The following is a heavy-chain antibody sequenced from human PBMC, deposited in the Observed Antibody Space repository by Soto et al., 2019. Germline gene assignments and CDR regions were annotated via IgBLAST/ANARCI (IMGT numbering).Heavy chain of an antibody. Sequence: PSETLSLTCNVSGGSLHGYSWSWFRQTSGKGLEWIGDISYRGSTSYSPSLKSRLLISLDASNNQFSLKVASVTPSDTAVYYCARALPGFSYGYGGHFDPWRPGTLVTVSS. V-gene: IGHV4-34*01. J-gene: IGHJ5*02. D-gene: IGHD3-16*01. CDR1: GGSLHGYS. CDR2: ISYRGST. CDR3: ARALPGFSYGYGGHFDP.